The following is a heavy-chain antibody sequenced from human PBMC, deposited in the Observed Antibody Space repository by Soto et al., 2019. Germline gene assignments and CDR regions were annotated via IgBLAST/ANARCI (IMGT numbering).Heavy chain of an antibody. Sequence: SETLSLTCTVSGGSISSSSYFWGWIRQPPGKGLEWIGSIYYSGGTYYNPSLKSRVTISVDTSKNQFSLKLSSVTAADTAVYYCASVNILTGYYLDQWGQGTLVTVSS. CDR3: ASVNILTGYYLDQ. V-gene: IGHV4-39*01. CDR1: GGSISSSSYF. CDR2: IYYSGGT. J-gene: IGHJ4*02. D-gene: IGHD3-9*01.